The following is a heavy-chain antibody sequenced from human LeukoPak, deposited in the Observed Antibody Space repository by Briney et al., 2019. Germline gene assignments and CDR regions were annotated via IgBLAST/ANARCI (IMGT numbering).Heavy chain of an antibody. D-gene: IGHD3-10*01. CDR3: ARSSQFGEYPYYHYYGMDV. CDR2: MNPNSVNT. V-gene: IGHV1-8*01. J-gene: IGHJ6*02. Sequence: APVKVSCNASGYTFTSYDINLVRQATGQRLEWRGWMNPNSVNTGYAQKFQGRVTMTRNTSISTAYMELSSLRSEDTAVYYCARSSQFGEYPYYHYYGMDVWGQGTTVTVSS. CDR1: GYTFTSYD.